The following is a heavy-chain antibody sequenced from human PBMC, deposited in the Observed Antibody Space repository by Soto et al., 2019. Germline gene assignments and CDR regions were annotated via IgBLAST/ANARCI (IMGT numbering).Heavy chain of an antibody. Sequence: SETLSLTCTVSGASISGFYWSWIRKSAGKGLEWIGRIYATGTTDYNPSLKSRVMMSVDTSKKQFSLKLRSVTAADTAVYYCVRDGTKTLRDWFDPWGQGIAVTVSS. V-gene: IGHV4-4*07. D-gene: IGHD1-1*01. CDR1: GASISGFY. CDR2: IYATGTT. J-gene: IGHJ5*02. CDR3: VRDGTKTLRDWFDP.